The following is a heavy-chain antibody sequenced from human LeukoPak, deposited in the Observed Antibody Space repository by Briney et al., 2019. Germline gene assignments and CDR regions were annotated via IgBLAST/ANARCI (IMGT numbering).Heavy chain of an antibody. CDR2: IAGSGDST. CDR1: GFTFSSYA. V-gene: IGHV3-23*01. CDR3: AKQDGAAFDY. Sequence: GGSLRLSCAASGFTFSSYAMSWVRQAPGKGLEWVSVIAGSGDSTYYADSLKGRFTISRDNSKNTLYLQMNSLRVEDTAVYYCAKQDGAAFDYWGQGTQVTVSS. J-gene: IGHJ4*02.